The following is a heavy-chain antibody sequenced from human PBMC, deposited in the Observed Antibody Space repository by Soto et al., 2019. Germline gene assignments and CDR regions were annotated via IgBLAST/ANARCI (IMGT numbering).Heavy chain of an antibody. Sequence: QVQLVQSGAEVKKPGASVKVSCKASGYTFTGYYMHWVRQAPGQGLEWMGWINPNSGGTNYAQKFQGWVTMTRDQSISTAYMELSRLRSDDTAVYYCARAGITIFGVVIAAYDYWGQGTLVTVSS. V-gene: IGHV1-2*04. CDR1: GYTFTGYY. CDR3: ARAGITIFGVVIAAYDY. CDR2: INPNSGGT. J-gene: IGHJ4*02. D-gene: IGHD3-3*01.